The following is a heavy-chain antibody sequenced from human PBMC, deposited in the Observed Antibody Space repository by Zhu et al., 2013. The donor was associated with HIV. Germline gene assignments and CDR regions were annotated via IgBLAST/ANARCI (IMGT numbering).Heavy chain of an antibody. V-gene: IGHV1-46*01. CDR2: INPSGGST. J-gene: IGHJ6*02. Sequence: VKVSCKASGYTFTSYYMHWVRQAPGQGLEWMGIINPSGGSTSYAQKFQGRVTMTRDTSTSTVYMELSSLRSEDTAVYYCASGGYCGGDCYSGYYYYGMDVWGQGTTVTVSS. D-gene: IGHD2-21*02. CDR1: GYTFTSYY. CDR3: ASGGYCGGDCYSGYYYYGMDV.